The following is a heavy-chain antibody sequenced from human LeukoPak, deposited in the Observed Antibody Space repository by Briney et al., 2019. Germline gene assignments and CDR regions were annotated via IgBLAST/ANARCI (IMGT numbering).Heavy chain of an antibody. CDR2: IYTSGST. CDR1: GGSISSYY. J-gene: IGHJ5*02. D-gene: IGHD3-10*01. Sequence: PSETLSLTCTVSGGSISSYYWSWIRQPAGKGLEWIGRIYTSGSTNYNPSLKSRVTMSVDTSKNQFSLKLSSVTAADTAVYYCARGSVYYGSGSYYPIANWFDPWGQGTLVTVSS. CDR3: ARGSVYYGSGSYYPIANWFDP. V-gene: IGHV4-4*07.